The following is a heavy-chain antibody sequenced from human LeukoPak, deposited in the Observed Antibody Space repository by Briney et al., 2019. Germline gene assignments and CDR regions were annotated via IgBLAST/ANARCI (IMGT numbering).Heavy chain of an antibody. D-gene: IGHD7-27*01. V-gene: IGHV5-51*01. CDR2: IHPNDAST. CDR3: ARHNNWGFDY. CDR1: GYSFTSYW. Sequence: NLGESLKISCKGSGYSFTSYWIGWVRQMSGKGLEWTAIIHPNDASTIYSPSFQGQVTISADKSINTAYLQWSTLKASDTAIYYCARHNNWGFDYWDRGTLLTVSS. J-gene: IGHJ4*02.